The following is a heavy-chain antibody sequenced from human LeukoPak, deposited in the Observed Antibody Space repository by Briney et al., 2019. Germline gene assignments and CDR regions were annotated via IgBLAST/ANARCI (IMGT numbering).Heavy chain of an antibody. V-gene: IGHV4-39*07. J-gene: IGHJ2*01. CDR1: GGSISSRNYY. CDR3: AREGGITNWYFDL. CDR2: MYYSGST. D-gene: IGHD3-16*01. Sequence: SETLSLTCSVSGGSISSRNYYWGWIRQPPGKGLEWIGSMYYSGSTFHNPSLKSRVTMSVDTSKNQLSLNLTSVTAADTAMYYCAREGGITNWYFDLWGRGTLVTVSS.